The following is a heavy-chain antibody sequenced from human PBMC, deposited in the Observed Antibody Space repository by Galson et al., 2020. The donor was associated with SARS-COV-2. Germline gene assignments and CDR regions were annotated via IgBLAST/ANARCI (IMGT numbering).Heavy chain of an antibody. D-gene: IGHD4-17*01. J-gene: IGHJ3*02. CDR2: ISHSGGT. CDR3: ARLHYGEYAPEAFDI. V-gene: IGHV4-30-2*01. Sequence: SETLSLTCAVSGTSIRSGSYSWNWIRQPPGKGLEWIGYISHSGGTYYNPSLKSRVTISGDRSKNQFSLRLSSVTAEDTAVYYCARLHYGEYAPEAFDIWGPGTRVTVAS. CDR1: GTSIRSGSYS.